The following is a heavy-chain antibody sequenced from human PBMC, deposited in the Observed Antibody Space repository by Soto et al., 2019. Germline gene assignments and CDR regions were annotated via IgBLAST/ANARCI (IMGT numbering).Heavy chain of an antibody. Sequence: QVQLVQSGAQVKKPGASVKVSCQASGYDFSSYGISWLRQVPGQALEWMGWISASNGNRDYAQQFQGRVTMTSDTSRTTADMELRSLRSDDTGVYYCVRDPQRNDYWGQGTLVNVSS. J-gene: IGHJ4*02. CDR3: VRDPQRNDY. V-gene: IGHV1-18*04. CDR2: ISASNGNR. D-gene: IGHD2-2*01. CDR1: GYDFSSYG.